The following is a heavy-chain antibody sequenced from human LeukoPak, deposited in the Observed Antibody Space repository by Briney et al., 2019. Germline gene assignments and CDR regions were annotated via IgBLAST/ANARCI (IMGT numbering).Heavy chain of an antibody. D-gene: IGHD3-10*01. J-gene: IGHJ6*04. Sequence: KPGGSLRLSCAASGFTFSNAWMSWVRQAPGKGLEWVGRIKSKTDGGTTDYAAPVKGRFTISRDDSKNTLYLQMNSLKTEDTAVYYCTACYGSRSYHYYGMDVWGKGTTVTVSS. CDR3: TACYGSRSYHYYGMDV. V-gene: IGHV3-15*01. CDR1: GFTFSNAW. CDR2: IKSKTDGGTT.